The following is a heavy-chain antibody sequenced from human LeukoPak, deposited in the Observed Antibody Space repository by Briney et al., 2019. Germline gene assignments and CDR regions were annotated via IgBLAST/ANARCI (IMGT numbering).Heavy chain of an antibody. CDR3: ATQRGSYLWGTDFDY. J-gene: IGHJ4*02. D-gene: IGHD3-16*01. CDR1: GGTFSSYA. CDR2: IIPIFGTA. Sequence: SVKVSCKASGGTFSSYAISWVRQAPGQGLEWMGGIIPIFGTANYAQKFQGRVTITADESTSTAYMELTRLRSDDTAVYYCATQRGSYLWGTDFDYWGQGTLVTVSS. V-gene: IGHV1-69*13.